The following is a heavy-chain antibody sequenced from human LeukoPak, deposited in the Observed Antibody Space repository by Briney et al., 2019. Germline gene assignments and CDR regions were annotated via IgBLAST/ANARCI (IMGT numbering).Heavy chain of an antibody. Sequence: PGGSLRLSCAASGFTFSSYAMSWVRQAPGKGLEWVSAISGSRSYTYYADSVKGRFTISRDNSKNTLYLQMNSLRAEDTAVYYCAKGGSSSGWYGLYYFDYWGQGTLVTVSS. CDR1: GFTFSSYA. CDR3: AKGGSSSGWYGLYYFDY. V-gene: IGHV3-23*01. CDR2: ISGSRSYT. J-gene: IGHJ4*02. D-gene: IGHD6-19*01.